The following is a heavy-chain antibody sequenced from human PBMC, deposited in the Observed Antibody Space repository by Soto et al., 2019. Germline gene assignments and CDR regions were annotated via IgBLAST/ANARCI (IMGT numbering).Heavy chain of an antibody. D-gene: IGHD4-17*01. CDR2: ISSSSSYI. V-gene: IGHV3-21*01. Sequence: PGGSLRLSCAASGFTFSSYSMNWVRQAPGKGLAWVSSISSSSSYIYYADSVKGRFPISRDNAKNSLYLQMNSLRDEDTAVYSCARSDYGHYVAFAIWGQGTMVTVSS. CDR1: GFTFSSYS. CDR3: ARSDYGHYVAFAI. J-gene: IGHJ3*02.